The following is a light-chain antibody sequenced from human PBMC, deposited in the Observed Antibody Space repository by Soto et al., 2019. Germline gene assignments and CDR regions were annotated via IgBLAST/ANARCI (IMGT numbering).Light chain of an antibody. J-gene: IGKJ1*01. CDR2: AAS. CDR3: QQYYSYPQT. CDR1: QGISSY. Sequence: AIRMTQSPSSLSASTGDRVTITCRASQGISSYLAWYQQKPGKAPNLLIYAASTLQSGVPSRLSGSGSGTDFTLTISCLQSEDFATYYCQQYYSYPQTFGQGTKVEIK. V-gene: IGKV1-8*01.